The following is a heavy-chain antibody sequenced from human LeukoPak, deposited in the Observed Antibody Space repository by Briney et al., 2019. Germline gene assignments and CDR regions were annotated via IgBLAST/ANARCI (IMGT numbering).Heavy chain of an antibody. CDR1: GFTFSSYG. CDR2: ISGSGGST. CDR3: AKAYYGDYLIPDWYFDL. D-gene: IGHD4-17*01. Sequence: PGGSLRLSCAASGFTFSSYGMSWVRQAPGKGLEWVSAISGSGGSTYYADSVKGRFTISRDNSKNTLYLQMNSLRAEDTAVYYCAKAYYGDYLIPDWYFDLWGRGTLVTVSS. V-gene: IGHV3-23*01. J-gene: IGHJ2*01.